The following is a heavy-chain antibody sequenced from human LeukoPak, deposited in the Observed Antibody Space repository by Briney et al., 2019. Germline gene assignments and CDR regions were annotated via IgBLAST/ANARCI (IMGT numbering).Heavy chain of an antibody. Sequence: GGSLRLSCAASGFSFSSYNMNWVRQAPGKGPEWVSSITSSSSSYIYYADSVKGRFTISRDNAKNSLYLQMDSLRVEDTAVYYCARDPYSGSYGPYYYYYMDVWGKGTTVTISS. CDR3: ARDPYSGSYGPYYYYYMDV. CDR2: ITSSSSSYI. CDR1: GFSFSSYN. V-gene: IGHV3-21*06. D-gene: IGHD1-26*01. J-gene: IGHJ6*03.